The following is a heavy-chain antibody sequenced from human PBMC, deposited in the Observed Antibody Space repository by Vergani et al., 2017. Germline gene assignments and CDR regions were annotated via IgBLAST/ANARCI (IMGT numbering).Heavy chain of an antibody. CDR3: ARGSSSSWYGGLAVASYYFDY. CDR1: GGSISSSNW. Sequence: QVQLQESGPGLVKPSGTLSLTCAVSGGSISSSNWWSWVRQPPXKGLEWIGEIYHSGSTNYNPSLKSRVTISVDKSKNQFSLKLSSVTAADTAVYYCARGSSSSWYGGLAVASYYFDYWGQGTLVTVSS. CDR2: IYHSGST. V-gene: IGHV4-4*02. J-gene: IGHJ4*02. D-gene: IGHD6-13*01.